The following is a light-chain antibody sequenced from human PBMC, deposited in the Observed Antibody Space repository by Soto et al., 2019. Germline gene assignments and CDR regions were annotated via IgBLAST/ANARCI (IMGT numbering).Light chain of an antibody. Sequence: QSVLTQPPSVSAAPGQKVTISCSGSSSNIGSNYVSWYQLLPGTAPKLLIYDNDKRPSGIPDRFSGSKSATSATLDITGLQTGDEAGYYCGTWDSSLSAGVFGGGTKLTVL. J-gene: IGLJ3*02. V-gene: IGLV1-51*01. CDR2: DND. CDR1: SSNIGSNY. CDR3: GTWDSSLSAGV.